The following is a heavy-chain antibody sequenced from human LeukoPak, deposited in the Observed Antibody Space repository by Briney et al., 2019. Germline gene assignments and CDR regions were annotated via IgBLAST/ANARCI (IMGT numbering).Heavy chain of an antibody. V-gene: IGHV4-34*01. CDR3: ARGRWIQLSRPFDY. J-gene: IGHJ4*02. D-gene: IGHD5-18*01. Sequence: PSETLSLTCAVHGGSFSGYYWSWIRQPPGKGLEWIGEINHSGSTNYNPSLKSRVTISVDTSKNQFSLKLSSVTAADTAVYYCARGRWIQLSRPFDYWGQGTLVTVSS. CDR2: INHSGST. CDR1: GGSFSGYY.